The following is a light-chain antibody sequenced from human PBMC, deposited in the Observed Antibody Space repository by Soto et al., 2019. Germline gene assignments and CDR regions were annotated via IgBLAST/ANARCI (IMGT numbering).Light chain of an antibody. CDR1: QTISNN. CDR2: DAS. CDR3: HQYKNWPRT. J-gene: IGKJ1*01. V-gene: IGKV3-15*01. Sequence: EIVMTQSPATLSVSPGERATLSCRASQTISNNLAWYQQEAGQAPRLLIYDASTRDTGIPARFSGGGSGTEFTLTISSLQSEDFAVYFCHQYKNWPRTFGQGTRVEIK.